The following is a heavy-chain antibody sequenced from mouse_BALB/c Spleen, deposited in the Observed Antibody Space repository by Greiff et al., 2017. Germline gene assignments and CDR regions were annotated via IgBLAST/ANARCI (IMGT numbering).Heavy chain of an antibody. V-gene: IGHV5-9-4*01. CDR3: ARAGRYDGGGFDY. D-gene: IGHD2-14*01. CDR1: GFTFSSYA. CDR2: ISSGGSYT. J-gene: IGHJ2*01. Sequence: EVKVVESGGGLVKPGGSLKLSCAASGFTFSSYAMSWVRQSPEKRLEWVAEISSGGSYTYYPDTVTGRFTISRDNAKNTLYLEMSSLRSEDTAMYYCARAGRYDGGGFDYWGQGTTLTVSS.